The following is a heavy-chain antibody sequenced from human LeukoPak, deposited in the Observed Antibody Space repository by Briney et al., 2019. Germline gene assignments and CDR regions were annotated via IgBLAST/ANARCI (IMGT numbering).Heavy chain of an antibody. J-gene: IGHJ4*02. CDR1: GGSISSYY. V-gene: IGHV4-59*01. CDR2: IYYSGST. CDR3: ARAPGKLLPFDY. D-gene: IGHD2-15*01. Sequence: SETLSLTCTVSGGSISSYYWSWIRQPPGKGLEWIGYIYYSGSTNYNPSLKSRVTISVDTSKNQFSLKLSSVTAADTAVYYCARAPGKLLPFDYWGQGTLVTVPS.